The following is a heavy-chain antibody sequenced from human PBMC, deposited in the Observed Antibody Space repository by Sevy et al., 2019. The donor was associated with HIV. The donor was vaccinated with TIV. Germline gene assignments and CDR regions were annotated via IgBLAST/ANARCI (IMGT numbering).Heavy chain of an antibody. CDR3: AKGDRTFYGLDV. CDR2: ISGSGGST. J-gene: IGHJ6*02. CDR1: GFTFSTYA. D-gene: IGHD2-15*01. Sequence: GSLRLSCAASGFTFSTYAMSWVHQAPGKGLEWVSGISGSGGSTYYADSLKGRFTIFRDNSKNTLSLQMNSLRAEDTAVYYCAKGDRTFYGLDVWGQGTTVTVSS. V-gene: IGHV3-23*01.